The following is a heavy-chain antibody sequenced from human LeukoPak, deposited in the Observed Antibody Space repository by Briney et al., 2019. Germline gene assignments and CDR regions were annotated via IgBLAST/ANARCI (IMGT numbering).Heavy chain of an antibody. CDR3: AKDPSSWDDYYYYYMDV. V-gene: IGHV3-23*01. CDR1: GFTFSSYG. J-gene: IGHJ6*03. Sequence: GGSLRLSCAASGFTFSSYGMSWVRQAPGKGLEWVSAISGSGSTTYYADSVKGRFTISRDNSKNTLYLQMNSLRAEDTAVYYCAKDPSSWDDYYYYYMDVWGKGTTVTISS. CDR2: ISGSGSTT. D-gene: IGHD6-13*01.